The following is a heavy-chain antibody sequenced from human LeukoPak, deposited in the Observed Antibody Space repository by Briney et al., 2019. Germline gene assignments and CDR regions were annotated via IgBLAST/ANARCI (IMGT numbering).Heavy chain of an antibody. D-gene: IGHD3-10*01. V-gene: IGHV3-23*01. CDR3: AKFRGYCYGSGSYYNWYYFDY. J-gene: IGHJ4*02. CDR2: ISGSGGST. Sequence: HPGGSLRLSCAASGFTFSSYAMSWVRQAPGKGLEWVSAISGSGGSTYYADSVKGRFTISRDNSKNTLYLQTNSLRAEDTAVYYCAKFRGYCYGSGSYYNWYYFDYWGQGTLVTVSS. CDR1: GFTFSSYA.